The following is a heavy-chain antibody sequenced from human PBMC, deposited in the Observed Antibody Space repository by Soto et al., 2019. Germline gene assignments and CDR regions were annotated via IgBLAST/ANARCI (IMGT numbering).Heavy chain of an antibody. Sequence: QVQLVQSETEVAEPGTSVRLSCKTSGYTFSTYGLSWVRQAPGQGLEWMGWTVAISESTIYAQKFQGRVTVTTDRSTHTGYLELSRLTSDDTALYYCARVAGYGSGSRHFDNWGQGTLVTVSS. CDR1: GYTFSTYG. V-gene: IGHV1-18*01. D-gene: IGHD3-10*01. CDR2: TVAISEST. CDR3: ARVAGYGSGSRHFDN. J-gene: IGHJ4*02.